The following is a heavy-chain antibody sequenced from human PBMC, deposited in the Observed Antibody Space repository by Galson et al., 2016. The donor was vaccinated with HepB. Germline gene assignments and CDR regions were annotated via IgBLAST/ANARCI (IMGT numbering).Heavy chain of an antibody. D-gene: IGHD2-15*01. CDR1: GFTISPYW. V-gene: IGHV3-7*01. Sequence: SLRLSCAASGFTISPYWMSWVRQTPGKGLEWVAIIKHDGSEEYYVDSVKGRFTISRDNAKNSLYLEMNSLRAEDSSLYFCARDSGFCRTIYCRGDAYDLWGQGTMVTASS. CDR3: ARDSGFCRTIYCRGDAYDL. J-gene: IGHJ3*01. CDR2: IKHDGSEE.